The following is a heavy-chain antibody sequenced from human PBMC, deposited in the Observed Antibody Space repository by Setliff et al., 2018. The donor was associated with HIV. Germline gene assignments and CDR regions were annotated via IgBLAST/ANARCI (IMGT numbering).Heavy chain of an antibody. V-gene: IGHV3-11*01. J-gene: IGHJ4*02. CDR3: ARDSGTTAGATGPGY. CDR1: GFTFSDYF. Sequence: PGGSLRLSCAASGFTFSDYFMSWIRQAPGKGLEWVSYISRSGDSIHYADSVKGRFTISRDNAKNSLYLQMNSLRAEDTAVYYCARDSGTTAGATGPGYWGQGTLVTAPQ. CDR2: ISRSGDSI. D-gene: IGHD1-26*01.